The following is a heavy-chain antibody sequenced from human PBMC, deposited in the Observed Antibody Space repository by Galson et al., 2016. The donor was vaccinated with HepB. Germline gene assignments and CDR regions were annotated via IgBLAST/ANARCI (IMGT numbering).Heavy chain of an antibody. CDR3: AKQWYARRGVTRKSGGIWYFDL. CDR1: GGSISSSSYY. J-gene: IGHJ2*01. V-gene: IGHV4-39*01. D-gene: IGHD5-18*01. Sequence: SETLSLTCTVSGGSISSSSYYWGWIRQPPGQGLEWIGSIFYSGSTYFNPSLESRVTISVDTSKNQFSLKLSSVTAADTAVYYCAKQWYARRGVTRKSGGIWYFDLWGRGILVTVSS. CDR2: IFYSGST.